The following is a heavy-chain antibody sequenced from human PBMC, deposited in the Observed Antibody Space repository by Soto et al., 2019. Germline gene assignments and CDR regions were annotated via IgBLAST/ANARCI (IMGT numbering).Heavy chain of an antibody. J-gene: IGHJ6*02. Sequence: EVQLVESGGGLVQPGGSLRLSCAASGFTFSSYSMHWVRQAPGKGLEWVSYISSSSSTIYYADSVKGRFTISRDNAKNSLYLQMNSLRDEDTAVYYCAREGGYYPYYYGMDVWGQGTTVTVAS. CDR2: ISSSSSTI. CDR3: AREGGYYPYYYGMDV. CDR1: GFTFSSYS. V-gene: IGHV3-48*02. D-gene: IGHD2-15*01.